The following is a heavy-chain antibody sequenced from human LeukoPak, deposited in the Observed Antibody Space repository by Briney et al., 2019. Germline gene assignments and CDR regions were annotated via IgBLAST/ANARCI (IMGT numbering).Heavy chain of an antibody. Sequence: GGSLRLSCAASGFTFSNYWMSWVSQAPGKGLEWVANIKEDGSDKYYVDSVKGRFTISRDNAKNSLYLQMNSLRAEDTAVYYCARWGGPGSPWDYWGQGTLVTVSS. V-gene: IGHV3-7*01. CDR3: ARWGGPGSPWDY. J-gene: IGHJ4*02. CDR1: GFTFSNYW. D-gene: IGHD3-10*01. CDR2: IKEDGSDK.